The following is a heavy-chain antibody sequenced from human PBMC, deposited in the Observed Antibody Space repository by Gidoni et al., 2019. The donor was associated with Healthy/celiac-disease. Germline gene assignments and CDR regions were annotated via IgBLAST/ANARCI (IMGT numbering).Heavy chain of an antibody. D-gene: IGHD4-17*01. J-gene: IGHJ4*02. V-gene: IGHV3-23*01. CDR3: AKIYGDYNY. CDR1: GLTFSSYA. CDR2: ISGSGGST. Sequence: EVQLLESGGGLVQPGGSLRLSCAASGLTFSSYAISGVRQAPGKGMECVSAISGSGGSTYYADSVKGRFTNSRDNSKNTLYLQMNSLRAEDTAVYYGAKIYGDYNYWGQGTLVTVSS.